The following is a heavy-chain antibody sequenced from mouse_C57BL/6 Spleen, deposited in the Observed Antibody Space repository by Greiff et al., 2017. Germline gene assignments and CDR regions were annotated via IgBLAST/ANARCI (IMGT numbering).Heavy chain of an antibody. CDR3: ARDDGYLDY. D-gene: IGHD2-3*01. J-gene: IGHJ2*01. CDR1: GYAFSSSW. CDR2: MYPGDGDT. Sequence: QVQLQQSGPELVKPGASVKISCKASGYAFSSSWMNWVKQRPGKGLEWIGRMYPGDGDTNYNGKFKGKATLTADKSSSTAYMQLSSLTSADSAVYFCARDDGYLDYWGQGTTLTVSS. V-gene: IGHV1-82*01.